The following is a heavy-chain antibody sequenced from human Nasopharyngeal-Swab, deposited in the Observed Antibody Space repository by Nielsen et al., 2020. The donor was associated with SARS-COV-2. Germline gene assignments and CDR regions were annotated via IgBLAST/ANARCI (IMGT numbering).Heavy chain of an antibody. Sequence: VRQMPGRGLAWMGRIDPSDSYTNYSPSFQGHVTFSADKYISTAYLQWSSLKASDTAMYYCARQFRGYYDSSGPLSWFDPWGQGTLVTVS. D-gene: IGHD3-22*01. CDR2: IDPSDSYT. CDR3: ARQFRGYYDSSGPLSWFDP. V-gene: IGHV5-10-1*01. J-gene: IGHJ5*02.